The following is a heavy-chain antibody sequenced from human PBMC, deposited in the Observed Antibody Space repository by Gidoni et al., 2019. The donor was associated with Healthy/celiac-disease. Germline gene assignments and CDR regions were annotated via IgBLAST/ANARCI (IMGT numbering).Heavy chain of an antibody. CDR3: AKVGIAPGDY. Sequence: EVQLLESGGGLVQPGGSLRLSCADSGFTFSSYAMSWVRQAPGKGLEWVSAISGSGGSTYYADSVTGRFTISRDNSQNTLYLQMNSLRAEDTAVYYCAKVGIAPGDYWGQGTLFTVSS. V-gene: IGHV3-23*01. J-gene: IGHJ4*02. D-gene: IGHD6-13*01. CDR2: ISGSGGST. CDR1: GFTFSSYA.